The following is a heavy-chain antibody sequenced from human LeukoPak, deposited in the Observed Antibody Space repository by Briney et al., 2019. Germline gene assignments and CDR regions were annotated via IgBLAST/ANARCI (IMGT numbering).Heavy chain of an antibody. CDR3: ARDRVGATRARISDAFDI. Sequence: PGGSLRLSCAASGFIFSNYAMYWVRQAPVKGLEWVAVISYDGDDKRNADSVNGRFTISRDNSKNTLYLQMNSLRAEDTAVYYCARDRVGATRARISDAFDIWGQGTMVTVSS. CDR2: ISYDGDDK. V-gene: IGHV3-30*04. J-gene: IGHJ3*02. D-gene: IGHD1-26*01. CDR1: GFIFSNYA.